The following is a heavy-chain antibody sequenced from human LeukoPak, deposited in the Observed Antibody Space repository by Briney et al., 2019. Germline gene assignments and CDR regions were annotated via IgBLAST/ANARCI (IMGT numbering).Heavy chain of an antibody. Sequence: GGSLRLSCAASGFTLSSYAMSWVRQAPGKGLEWVSAISDSGNTYHADSVKGRFTISRDSSKNTLFLQMNRLRPEDAAVYYCAKAPVTTCRGAYCYPFDYWGQGTRVTVSS. CDR2: ISDSGNT. V-gene: IGHV3-23*01. D-gene: IGHD2-21*01. CDR3: AKAPVTTCRGAYCYPFDY. CDR1: GFTLSSYA. J-gene: IGHJ4*02.